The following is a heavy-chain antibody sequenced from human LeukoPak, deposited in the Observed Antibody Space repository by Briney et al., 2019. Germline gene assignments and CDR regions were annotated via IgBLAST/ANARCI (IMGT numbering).Heavy chain of an antibody. CDR1: GGSISSSSYY. CDR2: IYYSGST. CDR3: ARRAGGFDY. D-gene: IGHD3-16*01. J-gene: IGHJ4*02. Sequence: PSETLSLTCTVSGGSISSSSYYWGWIRQPPGKGLEWIGSIYYSGSTYYNPSLKSRVTISVDTSKNQFSLKLSSVTAADTAVYYCARRAGGFDYWGQGTLVTVPS. V-gene: IGHV4-39*01.